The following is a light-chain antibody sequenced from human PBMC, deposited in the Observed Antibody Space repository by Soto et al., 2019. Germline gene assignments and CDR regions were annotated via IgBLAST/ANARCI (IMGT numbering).Light chain of an antibody. CDR3: SSYAGSNNFGV. V-gene: IGLV2-8*01. CDR2: EGS. CDR1: SSDDGGYNY. J-gene: IGLJ1*01. Sequence: QSALTQPPSASGSPGQSVTISCTGTSSDDGGYNYVSWYQQHPGKAPKLMIYEGSKRPSGGPDRFSGSKSGNTASLTVSVLQAQDEADYYCSSYAGSNNFGVFGTGTKVTVL.